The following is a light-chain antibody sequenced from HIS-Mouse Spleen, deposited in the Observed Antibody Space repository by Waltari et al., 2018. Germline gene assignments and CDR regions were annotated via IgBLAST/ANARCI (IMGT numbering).Light chain of an antibody. CDR3: YSAADNNRV. J-gene: IGLJ3*02. CDR1: VLPRKY. V-gene: IGLV3-27*01. Sequence: SYELTQPSSVSVSPGQTARITCPGDVLPRKYARWFQQKPGQAPGLVIYKDSEPPPGIPERFSGSSSGTTVTLTLRGAQVEDEADYYCYSAADNNRVFGGGTKLTVL. CDR2: KDS.